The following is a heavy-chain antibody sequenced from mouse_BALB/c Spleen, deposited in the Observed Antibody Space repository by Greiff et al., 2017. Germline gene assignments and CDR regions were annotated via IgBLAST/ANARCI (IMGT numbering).Heavy chain of an antibody. CDR2: IWSGGST. J-gene: IGHJ2*01. Sequence: QVQLKQSGPGLVQPSQSLSITCTVSGFSLTSYGVHWVRQSPGKGLEWLGVIWSGGSTDYNAAFISRLSISKDNSKSQVFFKMNSLQANDTAIYYCARMERAFDYWGQGTTLTVSS. CDR1: GFSLTSYG. V-gene: IGHV2-2*02. CDR3: ARMERAFDY.